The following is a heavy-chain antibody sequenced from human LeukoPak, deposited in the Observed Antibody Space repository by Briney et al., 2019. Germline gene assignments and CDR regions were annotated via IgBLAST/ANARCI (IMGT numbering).Heavy chain of an antibody. CDR2: IYYSGST. J-gene: IGHJ4*02. Sequence: SETLSLTCAVSGGSISSSNWWSWVRQPPGKGLEWIGYIYYSGSTNYNPSLKSRVTISVDTSKNQFSLKLSSVTAADTAVYYCARAFYCSSTSCYGEYFDYWGQGTLVTVSS. CDR3: ARAFYCSSTSCYGEYFDY. D-gene: IGHD2-2*01. V-gene: IGHV4-4*02. CDR1: GGSISSSNW.